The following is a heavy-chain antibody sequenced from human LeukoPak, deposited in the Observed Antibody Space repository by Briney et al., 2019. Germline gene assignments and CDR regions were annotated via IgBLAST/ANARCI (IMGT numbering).Heavy chain of an antibody. CDR1: GGTFSSYA. CDR3: ARDAYFDWLQNAFDI. D-gene: IGHD3-9*01. CDR2: IIPIFGTA. Sequence: SVKVSCTASGGTFSSYAISWVRQAPGQGLEWMGGIIPIFGTANYAQKFQGRVTITADESTSTAYMELSSLRSEDTAVYYCARDAYFDWLQNAFDIWGQGTTVTVSS. J-gene: IGHJ3*02. V-gene: IGHV1-69*01.